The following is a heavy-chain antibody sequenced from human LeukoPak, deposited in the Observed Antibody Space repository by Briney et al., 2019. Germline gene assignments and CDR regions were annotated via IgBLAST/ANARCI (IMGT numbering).Heavy chain of an antibody. CDR3: ARGAYGILTGYYPPPYYFDY. D-gene: IGHD3-9*01. CDR2: INHSGST. J-gene: IGHJ4*02. CDR1: GGSFSGYY. Sequence: PSETLSLTCAVYGGSFSGYYWSWIRQPPGKGLEWIGEINHSGSTNYNPSLKSRVTISVDTSKNQFSLKLSSVTAADTAVYYCARGAYGILTGYYPPPYYFDYWGQGTLVTVSS. V-gene: IGHV4-34*01.